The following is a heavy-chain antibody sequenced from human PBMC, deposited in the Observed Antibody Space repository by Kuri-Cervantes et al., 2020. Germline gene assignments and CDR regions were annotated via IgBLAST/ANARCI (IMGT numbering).Heavy chain of an antibody. D-gene: IGHD3-22*01. J-gene: IGHJ4*02. CDR2: ISYDGSNK. Sequence: GGSLRLSCAASGFTFSSYWMSWVRQAPGKGLEWVAVISYDGSNKYYADSVKGRFTISRDNSKNTLYLQMNSLRAEDTAVYYCAKLRHDSSGYYDYWGQGTLVTVSS. CDR3: AKLRHDSSGYYDY. V-gene: IGHV3-30*18. CDR1: GFTFSSYW.